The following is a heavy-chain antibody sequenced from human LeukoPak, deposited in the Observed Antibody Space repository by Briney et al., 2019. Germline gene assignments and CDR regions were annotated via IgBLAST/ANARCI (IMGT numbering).Heavy chain of an antibody. CDR3: ASYTRARWGVVVPADY. D-gene: IGHD2-2*01. Sequence: EASVKVSCKASGYTFTGYYMHWVRQAPGQRLEWMGWINPNSGGTNYAQKFQGRVTMTRDTSISTAYMELSRLRPDDTAVYYCASYTRARWGVVVPADYWGQGTLVTVSS. CDR2: INPNSGGT. CDR1: GYTFTGYY. J-gene: IGHJ4*02. V-gene: IGHV1-2*02.